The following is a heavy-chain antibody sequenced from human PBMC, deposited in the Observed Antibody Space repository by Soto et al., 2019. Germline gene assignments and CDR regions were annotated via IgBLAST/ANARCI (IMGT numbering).Heavy chain of an antibody. J-gene: IGHJ6*02. D-gene: IGHD1-7*01. CDR2: IYYSGST. V-gene: IGHV4-39*01. Sequence: SETLSLTCTVSGASISSSSYYWGWIRQPPGKGMEWIGSIYYSGSTYYNPSLKSRVTISVDTSKNQFSLKLSSVTAADTALYYCARLNAGTTYYYYGMDVWGQGTTVTVSS. CDR3: ARLNAGTTYYYYGMDV. CDR1: GASISSSSYY.